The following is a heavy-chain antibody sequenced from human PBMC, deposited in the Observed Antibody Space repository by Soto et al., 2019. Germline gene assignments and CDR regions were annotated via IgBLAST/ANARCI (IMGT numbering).Heavy chain of an antibody. CDR2: INHSGST. V-gene: IGHV4-34*01. CDR1: GGSFSGYY. J-gene: IGHJ4*02. CDR3: ARGLITMVRGVIRPFDY. D-gene: IGHD3-10*01. Sequence: PSETLSLTCAVYGGSFSGYYWSWIRQPPGKGLEWIGEINHSGSTNYNPTLKSRVTISVNTSNNQFSLKLGAVTAADTAVYYCARGLITMVRGVIRPFDYWGQGTLVTVSS.